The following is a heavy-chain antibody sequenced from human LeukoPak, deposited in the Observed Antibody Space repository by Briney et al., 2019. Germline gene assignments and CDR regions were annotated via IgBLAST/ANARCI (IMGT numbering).Heavy chain of an antibody. CDR2: ISAYNGNT. V-gene: IGHV1-18*01. CDR3: ARDRGTMIVGEEYIFDY. CDR1: GYTFTSYG. Sequence: ASVKVSCKASGYTFTSYGISWVRQAPGQGLEWMGWISAYNGNTNYAQKLQGRVTMTTDTSTNTAYMELRSLRSDDTAVYYCARDRGTMIVGEEYIFDYWGQGTLVTVSS. J-gene: IGHJ4*02. D-gene: IGHD3-22*01.